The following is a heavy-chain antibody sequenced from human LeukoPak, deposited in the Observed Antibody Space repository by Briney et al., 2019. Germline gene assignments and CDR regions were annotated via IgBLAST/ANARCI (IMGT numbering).Heavy chain of an antibody. CDR1: GSLDIYY. CDR2: ITYRRGA. D-gene: IGHD3-10*01. V-gene: IGHV4-34*01. CDR3: ARLGRGILWFGELLPAGNWFDP. J-gene: IGHJ5*02. Sequence: SETLSLTCAVYGSLDIYYFMFVRQPPGKGLQWLGEITYRRGADYNPSLKSRLTISIDVPQRQISLQLRSVTAADTAVYYCARLGRGILWFGELLPAGNWFDPWGQGTLVTVSS.